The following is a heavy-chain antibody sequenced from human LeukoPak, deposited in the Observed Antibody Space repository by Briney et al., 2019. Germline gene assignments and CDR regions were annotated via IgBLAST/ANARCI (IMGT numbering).Heavy chain of an antibody. CDR1: GYTFTAYH. CDR2: INPNNGDT. D-gene: IGHD1-26*01. J-gene: IGHJ4*02. CDR3: ARDYYSGTYAH. V-gene: IGHV1-2*06. Sequence: ASVKVSCKASGYTFTAYHMHWLRQAPGQGLEWVGRINPNNGDTYYAQKFQGRVTMTTDAFISTAYMELTSLTSDDTALYFCARDYYSGTYAHWGQGTQVTVSS.